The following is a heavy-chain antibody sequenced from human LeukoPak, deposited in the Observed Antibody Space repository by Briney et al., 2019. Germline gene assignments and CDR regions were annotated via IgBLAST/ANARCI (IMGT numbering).Heavy chain of an antibody. J-gene: IGHJ6*03. CDR1: GGTFSSYA. V-gene: IGHV1-69*05. Sequence: SVKVSCKASGGTFSSYAISWVRQAPGQGLEWMGRIIPIFGTANYAQKFQGRVTITTDESTSTTYMELSSLRSEDTAVYYCARDLLVVPAATSLHHYYYMDVWGKGTTVTVSS. D-gene: IGHD2-2*01. CDR3: ARDLLVVPAATSLHHYYYMDV. CDR2: IIPIFGTA.